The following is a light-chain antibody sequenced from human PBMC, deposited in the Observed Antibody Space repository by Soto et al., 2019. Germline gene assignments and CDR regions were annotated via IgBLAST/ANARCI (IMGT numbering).Light chain of an antibody. CDR2: DAS. CDR3: RQRSNWPLT. Sequence: PATLSLSPGERATLSCRASQSVSSFLAWYQQKPAQAPRLLIYDASNRATGIPARFSGSGSGTDFTLSISSLEPEDFAVYYCRQRSNWPLTFGGGTKVDIK. V-gene: IGKV3-11*01. CDR1: QSVSSF. J-gene: IGKJ4*01.